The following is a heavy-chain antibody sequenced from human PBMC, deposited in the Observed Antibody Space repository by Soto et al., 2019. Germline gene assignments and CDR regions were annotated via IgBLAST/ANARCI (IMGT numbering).Heavy chain of an antibody. J-gene: IGHJ4*02. D-gene: IGHD2-2*01. CDR3: ARGELSRHYTDFSNSWFYFDS. CDR2: INHTGGV. Sequence: PSETLSLTCAVNGGSFRGYYWSWIRQPPGKGLEWIGEINHTGGVTYKSALKSRVTILLDKSKNQFSLQLTSVTAADTALYYCARGELSRHYTDFSNSWFYFDSWGQGALATVSS. V-gene: IGHV4-34*01. CDR1: GGSFRGYY.